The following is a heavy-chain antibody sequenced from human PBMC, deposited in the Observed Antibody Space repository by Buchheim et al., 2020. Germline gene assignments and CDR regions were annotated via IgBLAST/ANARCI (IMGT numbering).Heavy chain of an antibody. CDR1: SGSVGSRTYH. Sequence: HVQLRESGPGLVKPSETLSLTCTVSSGSVGSRTYHWSWIRQPPGKGLEWIGHISYTESTNYSPSLKSRATLSVDMSKNQFSLKLTSMTAADTAVYYCARDRAGDYDIMTGTYFYGMDVWGQGTT. CDR2: ISYTEST. J-gene: IGHJ6*02. V-gene: IGHV4-61*01. CDR3: ARDRAGDYDIMTGTYFYGMDV. D-gene: IGHD3-9*01.